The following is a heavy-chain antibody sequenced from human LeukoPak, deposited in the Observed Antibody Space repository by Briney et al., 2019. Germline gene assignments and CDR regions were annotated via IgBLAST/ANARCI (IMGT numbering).Heavy chain of an antibody. V-gene: IGHV3-30*02. J-gene: IGHJ4*02. Sequence: GGSLRLSCAASGFTFSSYGMHWVRQAPGKGLGWVAFIRYDGSNKYYADSVKGRFTISRDNSKNTLYLQMNSLRAEDTAVYYCAKDPRGYCSSTSCYRGISSSSSIDYWGQGALVTVSS. CDR2: IRYDGSNK. CDR1: GFTFSSYG. CDR3: AKDPRGYCSSTSCYRGISSSSSIDY. D-gene: IGHD2-2*02.